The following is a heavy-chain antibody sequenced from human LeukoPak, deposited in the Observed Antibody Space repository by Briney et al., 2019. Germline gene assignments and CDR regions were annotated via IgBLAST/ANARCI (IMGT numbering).Heavy chain of an antibody. CDR3: AKDPLGLSAFDI. J-gene: IGHJ3*02. CDR2: ISGSGGST. CDR1: GFTFSSYA. Sequence: GGSLRLSCAASGFTFSSYAMSWVRQAPGKGLEWVSAISGSGGSTYYADSVKGRFTISRDNSKSTLYLQMNSLRAEDTAVYYCAKDPLGLSAFDIWGQGTMVTVSS. V-gene: IGHV3-23*01.